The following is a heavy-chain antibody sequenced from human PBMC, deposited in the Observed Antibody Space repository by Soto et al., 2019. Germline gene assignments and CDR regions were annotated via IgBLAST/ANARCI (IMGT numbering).Heavy chain of an antibody. V-gene: IGHV3-23*01. CDR2: ISATGGST. J-gene: IGHJ4*02. Sequence: EVQLLESGGDLVQPGGSLRLSCAASGFTFGIYAMTWVRQAPGKGLEWVSTISATGGSTFYADSVKGRFTISRDNSKNTQYQQMNSRRAEDTAIYYCAKELSSYYYFDFWGQGTLVTVSS. D-gene: IGHD2-15*01. CDR3: AKELSSYYYFDF. CDR1: GFTFGIYA.